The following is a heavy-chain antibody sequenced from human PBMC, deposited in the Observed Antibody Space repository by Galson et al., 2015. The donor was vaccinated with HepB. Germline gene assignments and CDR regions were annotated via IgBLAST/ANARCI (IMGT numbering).Heavy chain of an antibody. D-gene: IGHD3-10*01. V-gene: IGHV3-23*01. CDR3: AKDSLREYFGSGTLWPFDI. CDR2: IPAGGTDT. CDR1: GFSFNNYV. J-gene: IGHJ3*02. Sequence: SLRLSCAVSGFSFNNYVMSWVRQAPGKGLEWVSSIPAGGTDTHYADSVKGRFTISRDNSKNILYLQMSNLIAEDTAIYYCAKDSLREYFGSGTLWPFDIWGQGTMVIVSS.